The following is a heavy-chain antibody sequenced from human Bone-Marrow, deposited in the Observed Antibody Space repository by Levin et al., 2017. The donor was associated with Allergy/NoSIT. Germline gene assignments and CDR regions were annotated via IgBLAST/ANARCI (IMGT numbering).Heavy chain of an antibody. D-gene: IGHD4-23*01. CDR2: IYWDDDK. CDR3: AHRRDYGGHWNEGCFDH. CDR1: SLTCSPVG. V-gene: IGHV2-5*02. J-gene: IGHJ4*02. Sequence: SLTCSPVGVGWLRQPPGKALEWLAVIYWDDDKRYSPSLKSRLSITKDTSRNQVVLTMSNMDPVDTATYYCAHRRDYGGHWNEGCFDHWGPGILVTASS.